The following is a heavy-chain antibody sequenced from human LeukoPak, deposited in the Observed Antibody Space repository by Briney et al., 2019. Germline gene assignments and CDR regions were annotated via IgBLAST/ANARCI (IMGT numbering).Heavy chain of an antibody. CDR3: TRDDPSRAFDY. Sequence: GGSLRLSCAASGFTFDDFAMHWVRQAPGKGLEWVAVVWANGNTKYYANSVKGRFTISRDNSKNTLHLQIASLRVEDTAMYYCTRDDPSRAFDYWGQGTLVTVSS. CDR1: GFTFDDFA. J-gene: IGHJ4*02. D-gene: IGHD2-2*01. V-gene: IGHV3-33*08. CDR2: VWANGNTK.